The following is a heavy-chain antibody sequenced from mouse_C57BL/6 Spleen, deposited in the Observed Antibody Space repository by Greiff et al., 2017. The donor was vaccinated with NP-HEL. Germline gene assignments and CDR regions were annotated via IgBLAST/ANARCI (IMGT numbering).Heavy chain of an antibody. D-gene: IGHD1-1*01. J-gene: IGHJ4*01. Sequence: EVKLMESGGGLVKPGGSLKLSCAASGFTFSDYGMHWVRQAPEKGLEWVAYISRGSSTIYYADTVQGRFTISSDNAKNTLCLQMTRLRSEDTAMYYCARGPDYYGSSYGYAMDYWGQGTSVTVSS. V-gene: IGHV5-17*01. CDR1: GFTFSDYG. CDR3: ARGPDYYGSSYGYAMDY. CDR2: ISRGSSTI.